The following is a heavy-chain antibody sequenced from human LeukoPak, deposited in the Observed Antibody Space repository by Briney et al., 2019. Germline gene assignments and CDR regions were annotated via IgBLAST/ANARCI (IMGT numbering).Heavy chain of an antibody. CDR3: ARTYFGSGNTLVH. J-gene: IGHJ4*02. V-gene: IGHV3-21*01. CDR2: ISSSSSFI. D-gene: IGHD3-10*01. Sequence: GGSLRLSCTVSGFTVSSNSMSWVRQAPGKGLEWVSSISSSSSFIYYADSLKGRFTISRDNAKNSLYLQMNSLRAEDTAVYYCARTYFGSGNTLVHWGQGTLVTVSS. CDR1: GFTVSSNS.